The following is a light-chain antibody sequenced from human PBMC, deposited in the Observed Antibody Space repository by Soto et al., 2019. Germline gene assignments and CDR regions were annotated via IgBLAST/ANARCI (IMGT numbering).Light chain of an antibody. CDR3: QHYNSYPLT. J-gene: IGKJ4*01. CDR2: HAS. Sequence: IQMTQSPSTLSASVGDRVTITCRASESIGEWLAWYQQKPGKAPKALISHASNLESGVPSRFSGSGSGTDFTLTISGLQPDDFATHYCQHYNSYPLTFGGATKVDIK. V-gene: IGKV1-5*01. CDR1: ESIGEW.